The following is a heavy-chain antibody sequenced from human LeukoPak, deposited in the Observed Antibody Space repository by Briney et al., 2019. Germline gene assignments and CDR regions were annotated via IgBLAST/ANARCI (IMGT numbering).Heavy chain of an antibody. Sequence: ASVKVSCKAFGYTFTSNYMHWVRQAPGQGPEWMGVISPSGGSTTYAQKFQGRVTITADESTSTAYMELNSLRSEDTAVYYCASDRRRRYCSSSSCYLGWFDPWGQGTLVTVSS. J-gene: IGHJ5*02. CDR1: GYTFTSNY. V-gene: IGHV1-46*01. CDR2: ISPSGGST. D-gene: IGHD2-2*01. CDR3: ASDRRRRYCSSSSCYLGWFDP.